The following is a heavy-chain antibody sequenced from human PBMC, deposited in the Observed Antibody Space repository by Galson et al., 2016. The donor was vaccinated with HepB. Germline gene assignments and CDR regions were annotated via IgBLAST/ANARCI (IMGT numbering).Heavy chain of an antibody. CDR1: GFSISIYS. Sequence: SLRLSCAASGFSISIYSMNWVRQAPGKGLEWVSAIRGSGPGTSYTDSVKGRFTISRDNSKKPLYLQMNSLRAEDAAVYYCAQISLVGYNGGWGDSFDIWGRGTMVTVSS. V-gene: IGHV3-23*01. J-gene: IGHJ3*02. CDR2: IRGSGPGT. CDR3: AQISLVGYNGGWGDSFDI. D-gene: IGHD6-19*01.